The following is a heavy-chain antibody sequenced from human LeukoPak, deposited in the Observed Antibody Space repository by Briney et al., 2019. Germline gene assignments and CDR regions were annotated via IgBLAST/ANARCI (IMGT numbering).Heavy chain of an antibody. CDR1: GGTFSSYA. CDR3: ARGGDAVDIVATTPTYYFDY. Sequence: PVRVSCKASGGTFSSYAISWVRQAPGQGLEWMGRIIPIFGTANYAQKFQGRVTITTDESTSTAYMELSSLRSEDTAVYYCARGGDAVDIVATTPTYYFDYWGQGTLVTVSS. V-gene: IGHV1-69*05. CDR2: IIPIFGTA. D-gene: IGHD5-12*01. J-gene: IGHJ4*02.